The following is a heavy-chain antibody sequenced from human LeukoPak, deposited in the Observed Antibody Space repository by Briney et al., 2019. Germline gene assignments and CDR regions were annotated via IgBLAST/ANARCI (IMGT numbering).Heavy chain of an antibody. CDR3: ARAVAGIQFGP. CDR1: GGSFSGYY. J-gene: IGHJ5*02. Sequence: SEALSLTCAVYGGSFSGYYWSWIRQPPGKGLEWIGEINHSGSTNYNPSLKSRVTISVDTSKNQFSLKLSSVTAADTAVYYCARAVAGIQFGPWGQGTLVTVSS. CDR2: INHSGST. D-gene: IGHD6-19*01. V-gene: IGHV4-34*01.